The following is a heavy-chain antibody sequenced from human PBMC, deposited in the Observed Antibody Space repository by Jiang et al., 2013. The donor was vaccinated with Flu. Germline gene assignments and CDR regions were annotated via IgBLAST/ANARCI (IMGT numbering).Heavy chain of an antibody. CDR1: GGSFSGYY. V-gene: IGHV4-34*01. J-gene: IGHJ6*02. CDR3: ARVRWGSHNIRNYYYYGMDV. Sequence: LLKPSETLSLTCAVYGGSFSGYYWSWIRQPPGKGLEWIGEINHSGSTNYNPSLKSRVTISVDTSKNQFSLKLSSVTAADTAVYYCARVRWGSHNIRNYYYYGMDVWGQGTTVTVSS. D-gene: IGHD4-23*01. CDR2: INHSGST.